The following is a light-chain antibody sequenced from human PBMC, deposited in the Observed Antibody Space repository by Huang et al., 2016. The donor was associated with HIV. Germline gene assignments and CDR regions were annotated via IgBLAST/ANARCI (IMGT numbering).Light chain of an antibody. J-gene: IGKJ2*01. CDR2: LGA. Sequence: EIVMSQSPLSLHVTPGEPASISCRSSQSLLQTNGYNYLDWYLQKPGQSPQLRIYLGAHRATVVPDRFSGSGSGTDFTLEISRVEADDVGIYYCMAALQTPPNTFGQGTRLEI. V-gene: IGKV2-28*01. CDR3: MAALQTPPNT. CDR1: QSLLQTNGYNY.